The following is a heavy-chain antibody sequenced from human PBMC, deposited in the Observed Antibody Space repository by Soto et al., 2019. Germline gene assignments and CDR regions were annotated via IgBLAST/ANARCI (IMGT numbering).Heavy chain of an antibody. CDR2: ITPYNGNA. CDR1: GYTFSNFG. Sequence: QVQLVQSGAEVENPGASVKVSCKASGYTFSNFGINWVRQAPGQGLEWLGWITPYNGNANYAQKHQDRLTITTDTSTNTAYLQLRSLRSDDTAVYFCARGRMYSGAHHDYWGQGTLVTVSS. CDR3: ARGRMYSGAHHDY. J-gene: IGHJ4*02. V-gene: IGHV1-18*04. D-gene: IGHD1-26*01.